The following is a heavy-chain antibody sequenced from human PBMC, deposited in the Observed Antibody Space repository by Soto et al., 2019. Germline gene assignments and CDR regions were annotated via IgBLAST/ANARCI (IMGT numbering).Heavy chain of an antibody. CDR3: ARDNWNFFYYYGMDV. D-gene: IGHD1-7*01. Sequence: LSLTCTVSGGSISSYYWSWIRQPPGKGLEWIGYIYYSGSTNYNPSLKSRVTISVDTSKNQFSLKLSSVTAADTAVYYCARDNWNFFYYYGMDVWGQGTTVTVPS. J-gene: IGHJ6*02. CDR1: GGSISSYY. V-gene: IGHV4-59*01. CDR2: IYYSGST.